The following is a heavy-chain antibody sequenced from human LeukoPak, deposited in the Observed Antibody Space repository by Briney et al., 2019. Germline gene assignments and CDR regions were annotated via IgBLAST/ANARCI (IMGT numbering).Heavy chain of an antibody. CDR3: ARVGDYVWGGYSY. Sequence: ASVKVSCKASGGTFSSYAISWVRQAPGQGLEWMGGIIPIFGTAHYAQKFQGRVTITTDESTSTAYMELSSLRSEDTAVYYCARVGDYVWGGYSYWGQGTLVTVSS. CDR2: IIPIFGTA. CDR1: GGTFSSYA. J-gene: IGHJ4*02. D-gene: IGHD3-16*01. V-gene: IGHV1-69*05.